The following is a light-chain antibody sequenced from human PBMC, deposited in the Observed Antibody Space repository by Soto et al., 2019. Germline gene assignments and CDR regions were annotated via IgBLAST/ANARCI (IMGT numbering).Light chain of an antibody. Sequence: QSALTQPASVSASPGQSITISCTGTSSDIGGYIYVSWYQHHPVKAPRLMIYEVSSRPSGVSNRFSGSKSGNTASLTISGLQAEDEAQYYCSSYSSANTVIFGGGTKVTVL. CDR3: SSYSSANTVI. V-gene: IGLV2-14*01. CDR2: EVS. J-gene: IGLJ2*01. CDR1: SSDIGGYIY.